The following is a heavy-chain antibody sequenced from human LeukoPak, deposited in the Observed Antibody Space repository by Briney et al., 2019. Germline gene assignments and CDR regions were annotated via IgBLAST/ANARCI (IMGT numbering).Heavy chain of an antibody. Sequence: AGGSLRLSCAASGVTFSSYAMSWVRQAPGKGLEWVSAISGSGGSTYYADPVKGRFTISRDNSNNTLYLQMNSLRAEDTAVYYCANWPDAFDIWGQGTMVTVSS. V-gene: IGHV3-23*01. CDR3: ANWPDAFDI. CDR2: ISGSGGST. J-gene: IGHJ3*02. CDR1: GVTFSSYA.